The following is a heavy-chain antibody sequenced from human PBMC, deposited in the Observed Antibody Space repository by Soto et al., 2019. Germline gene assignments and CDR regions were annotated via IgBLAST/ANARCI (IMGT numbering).Heavy chain of an antibody. V-gene: IGHV3-48*01. D-gene: IGHD6-13*01. Sequence: GGSLRLSCSASGFTFSSYSMNWVRQAPGKGLEWVSYISSSSSTIYYADSVKGRFTISRDNAKNSLYLQMNSLRAEDTAVYYCARHPERIAQIGWFDPWGQGTLVTVSS. CDR3: ARHPERIAQIGWFDP. J-gene: IGHJ5*02. CDR2: ISSSSSTI. CDR1: GFTFSSYS.